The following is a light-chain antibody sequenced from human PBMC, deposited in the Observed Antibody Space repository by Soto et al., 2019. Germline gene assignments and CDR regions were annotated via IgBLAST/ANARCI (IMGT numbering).Light chain of an antibody. V-gene: IGLV2-14*03. CDR2: DVT. J-gene: IGLJ1*01. CDR1: SGDIGSYNF. Sequence: QSALTQPASVSGSPGQSITISCTGTSGDIGSYNFVSWYQQHPGKAPKLIISDVTSRPSGVSSRFSGSKSDNTASLTISGLQSEDEADYYCKSYTSSDTYVFGTGTKLTVL. CDR3: KSYTSSDTYV.